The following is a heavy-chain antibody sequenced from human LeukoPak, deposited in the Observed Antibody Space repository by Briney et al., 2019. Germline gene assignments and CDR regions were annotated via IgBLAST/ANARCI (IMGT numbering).Heavy chain of an antibody. CDR3: AKEPHSSGWYRRWPD. V-gene: IGHV3-23*01. J-gene: IGHJ4*02. CDR1: GFTFSSYT. D-gene: IGHD6-19*01. CDR2: ISGSGGST. Sequence: GGSLTLSCAASGFTFSSYTMTWVRQAPGKGLEWVSAISGSGGSTYYADSVKGRFTISRDNSKNTLYLQMNSLRAEDTAVYYCAKEPHSSGWYRRWPDWGQGTLVTVSS.